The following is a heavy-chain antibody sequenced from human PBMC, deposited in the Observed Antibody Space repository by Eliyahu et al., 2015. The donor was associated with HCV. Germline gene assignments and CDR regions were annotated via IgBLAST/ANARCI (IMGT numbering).Heavy chain of an antibody. V-gene: IGHV4-34*01. CDR3: ARGLEFDYGGAFDI. CDR1: GGSFSGYY. J-gene: IGHJ3*02. CDR2: INHSGST. Sequence: QVQLQQWGAGLLKPSETLSLTCAXYGGSFSGYYWSWIRQPPGKGLEWIGEINHSGSTNYNPSLKSRVTISVDTSKNQFSLKLSSVTAADTAVYYCARGLEFDYGGAFDIWGQGTMVTVSS. D-gene: IGHD4-23*01.